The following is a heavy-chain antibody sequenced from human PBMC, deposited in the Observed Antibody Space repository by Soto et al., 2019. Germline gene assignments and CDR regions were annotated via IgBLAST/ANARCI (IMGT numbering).Heavy chain of an antibody. J-gene: IGHJ4*02. CDR1: GNTFASHG. D-gene: IGHD3-10*01. V-gene: IGHV1-18*01. CDR3: ARVDPRGVAGVREY. Sequence: QVQLVQSGPEVKKPGASVKVSCKASGNTFASHGFSWVRQAPGQGLEWMGWITGFNGQTNYALKFQGRVTLTTDTSTTTAYMELRSLRSVDTAVNFCARVDPRGVAGVREYWGQGTVVTVSS. CDR2: ITGFNGQT.